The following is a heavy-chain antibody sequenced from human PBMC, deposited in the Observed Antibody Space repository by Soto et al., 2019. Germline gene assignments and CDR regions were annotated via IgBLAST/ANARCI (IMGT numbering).Heavy chain of an antibody. J-gene: IGHJ6*02. V-gene: IGHV4-31*03. CDR3: AGGYCSSTSCYFAGRYYYYGMDV. CDR1: GGSISSGGYY. Sequence: VKPSETLSLTCTVSGGSISSGGYYWSWIRQHPGKGLEWIGYIYYSGSTYYNPSLKSRVTISVDTSKNQFSLKLSSVTAADTAVYYCAGGYCSSTSCYFAGRYYYYGMDVWGQGTTVTVSS. CDR2: IYYSGST. D-gene: IGHD2-2*01.